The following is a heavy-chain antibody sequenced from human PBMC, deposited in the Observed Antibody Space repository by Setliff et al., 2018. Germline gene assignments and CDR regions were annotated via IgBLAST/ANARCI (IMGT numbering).Heavy chain of an antibody. D-gene: IGHD3-22*01. CDR2: TIPLFGTT. Sequence: ASVKVSCKASGGTFSNYGVSGVRQAPGQGLEWMGGTIPLFGTTDYAQKFHGRVTIITDESTSTAYMELSSLRSEDTAVYYCARGFYYYGSSRWDVFDIWGQGTMVTVSS. V-gene: IGHV1-69*05. CDR3: ARGFYYYGSSRWDVFDI. J-gene: IGHJ3*02. CDR1: GGTFSNYG.